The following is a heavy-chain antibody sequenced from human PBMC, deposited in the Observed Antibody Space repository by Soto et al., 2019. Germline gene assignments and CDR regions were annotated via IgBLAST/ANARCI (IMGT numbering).Heavy chain of an antibody. CDR2: IYYSGST. CDR3: ARGRNTAMVSRHYYFDY. Sequence: PSETLSLTCTVSGGSISSYYWSWIRQPPGKGLEWIGYIYYSGSTNYNPSLKSRVTISVDTSKNQFSLKLSSVTAADTAVYYCARGRNTAMVSRHYYFDYWGQGTLVTVSS. D-gene: IGHD5-18*01. J-gene: IGHJ4*02. V-gene: IGHV4-59*08. CDR1: GGSISSYY.